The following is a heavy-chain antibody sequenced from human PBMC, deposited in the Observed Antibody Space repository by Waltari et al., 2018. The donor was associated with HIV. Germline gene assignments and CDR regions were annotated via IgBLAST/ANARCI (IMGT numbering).Heavy chain of an antibody. CDR3: AAGQQF. J-gene: IGHJ4*02. CDR2: VDPANGEA. Sequence: EAQMVQSGAEVKKPGSTLRISCKTSGCKFTKFYIHWVQQAPGKGLEWMGLVDPANGEAVYAERFQGRLTISADTSTDTGYLYLTSLTSDDSGVYFCAAGQQFWGQGTLVTVSS. CDR1: GCKFTKFY. V-gene: IGHV1-69-2*01. D-gene: IGHD1-1*01.